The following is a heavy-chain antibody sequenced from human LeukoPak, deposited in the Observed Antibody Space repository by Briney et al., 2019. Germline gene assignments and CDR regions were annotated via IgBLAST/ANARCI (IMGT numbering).Heavy chain of an antibody. D-gene: IGHD5-18*01. CDR2: IYHSGST. CDR3: ARGRIARLPYFDY. CDR1: GYSISSGYY. Sequence: PSETLSLTCTVSGYSISSGYYWAWIRQPPGKGLEWIGSIYHSGSTYYNPSLKSRVTISVDTSKNQFSLKLSSVTAADTAVYYCARGRIARLPYFDYWGQGTLVTVSS. V-gene: IGHV4-38-2*02. J-gene: IGHJ4*02.